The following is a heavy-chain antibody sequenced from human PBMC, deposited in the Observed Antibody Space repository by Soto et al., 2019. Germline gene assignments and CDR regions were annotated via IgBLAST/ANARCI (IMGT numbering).Heavy chain of an antibody. CDR1: GFTFSSYG. V-gene: IGHV3-23*01. CDR3: AKEGRYSSSRGYFDY. CDR2: ISGSGGST. Sequence: PGGSLRLSCAASGFTFSSYGMSWVRQATGKGLEWVSGISGSGGSTYYADYVKGRFTISRDNPKNSLYLQMNSLRAEDTAVYYCAKEGRYSSSRGYFDYWGQGT. J-gene: IGHJ4*02. D-gene: IGHD6-13*01.